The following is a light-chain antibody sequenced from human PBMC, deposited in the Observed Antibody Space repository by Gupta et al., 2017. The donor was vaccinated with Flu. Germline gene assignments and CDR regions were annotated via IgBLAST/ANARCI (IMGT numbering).Light chain of an antibody. Sequence: ELVLTQSPVTLSLSPGERATLSCRASQSISSYLAWYQQKPGQAPRLLIYDASNRATGIPARFSASGSGTDFTLTISSLEPEDFAVYDGQHRTNGPLTFGGGSKVEVK. V-gene: IGKV3-11*01. J-gene: IGKJ4*01. CDR1: QSISSY. CDR3: QHRTNGPLT. CDR2: DAS.